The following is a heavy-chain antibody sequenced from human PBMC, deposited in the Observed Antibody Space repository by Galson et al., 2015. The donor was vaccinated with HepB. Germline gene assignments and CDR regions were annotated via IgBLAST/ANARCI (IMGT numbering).Heavy chain of an antibody. CDR2: ISYEGNQK. CDR3: AKDGYYYGSGYFQMDY. Sequence: SLRLSCAASGFTFKNYAMHWVRQAPGKGLEWLAVISYEGNQKYYSESAKGRFTISRDNSRNTVYLQMSSLRIEDTAVYYCAKDGYYYGSGYFQMDYWGQGPLVPVSS. CDR1: GFTFKNYA. V-gene: IGHV3-30*18. D-gene: IGHD3-10*01. J-gene: IGHJ4*02.